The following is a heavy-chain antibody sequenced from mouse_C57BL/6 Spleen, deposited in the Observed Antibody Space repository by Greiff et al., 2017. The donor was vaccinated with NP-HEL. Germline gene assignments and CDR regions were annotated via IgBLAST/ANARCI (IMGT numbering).Heavy chain of an antibody. CDR2: IYPGSGST. CDR1: GYTFTSYW. D-gene: IGHD2-4*01. V-gene: IGHV1-55*01. CDR3: ARSTMITRAFAY. Sequence: VQLQQPGAELVKPGASVKMSCKASGYTFTSYWITGVKQRPGQGLEWIGDIYPGSGSTNYNEKFKSKATLTVDTSSSAAYMQLSSLTSEDSAVYYCARSTMITRAFAYWGQGTLVTVSA. J-gene: IGHJ3*01.